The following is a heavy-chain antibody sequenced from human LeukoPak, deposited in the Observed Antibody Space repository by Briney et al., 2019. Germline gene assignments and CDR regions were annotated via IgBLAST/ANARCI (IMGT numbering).Heavy chain of an antibody. Sequence: SETLSLTCTVSGGSISSSCWSWIRQPPGKGLEWIGYIYYSGSTNYNPSLKSRVTISVDTSKNQFSLKLSSVTAADTGVYYCARVCGGSCYGAFDIWGQGTMVTVSS. V-gene: IGHV4-59*01. J-gene: IGHJ3*02. D-gene: IGHD2-15*01. CDR2: IYYSGST. CDR3: ARVCGGSCYGAFDI. CDR1: GGSISSSC.